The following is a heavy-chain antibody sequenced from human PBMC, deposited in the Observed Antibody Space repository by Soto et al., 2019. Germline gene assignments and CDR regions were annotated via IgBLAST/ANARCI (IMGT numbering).Heavy chain of an antibody. CDR2: ISGSGSSI. D-gene: IGHD6-13*01. J-gene: IGHJ5*02. CDR3: AKGGDSSSWKNWFDP. CDR1: GFTFSNYA. V-gene: IGHV3-23*01. Sequence: EVQLLESGGGLVQPGGSLRLSCAASGFTFSNYAMTWVRQAPGKGLEWVSGISGSGSSIYYADSVKGRFTISRDNSNNTLYLQMNSLRAEDTAVYYCAKGGDSSSWKNWFDPWGQGTLVTVSS.